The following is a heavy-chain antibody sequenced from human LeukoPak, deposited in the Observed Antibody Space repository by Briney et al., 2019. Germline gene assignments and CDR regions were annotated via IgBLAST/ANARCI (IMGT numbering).Heavy chain of an antibody. D-gene: IGHD6-6*01. V-gene: IGHV3-7*03. J-gene: IGHJ3*01. CDR3: ARSSYSSSSSV. Sequence: PGGSLRLSCAVSGFTFSGFWMSWSRQAPGKGLEWVASKNSDGSEGYYADVVKGRFTISRDNAKNSLHLQINSLRAEDTAVYYCARSSYSSSSSVWGQGTMVTVSS. CDR2: KNSDGSEG. CDR1: GFTFSGFW.